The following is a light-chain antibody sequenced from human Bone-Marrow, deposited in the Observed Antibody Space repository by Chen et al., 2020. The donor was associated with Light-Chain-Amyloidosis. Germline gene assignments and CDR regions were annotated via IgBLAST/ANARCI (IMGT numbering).Light chain of an antibody. CDR3: SSYTITNTLV. J-gene: IGLJ1*01. Sequence: QSALTQPASVSGSPGQSITISCTGTSSDVGGDNHVSWYQQHPDKAPKLMIYEVTNRPSWVPDLFSGSKSDNTASLTISEHQTEDEADYFCSSYTITNTLVFGSGTRVTVL. V-gene: IGLV2-14*01. CDR1: SSDVGGDNH. CDR2: EVT.